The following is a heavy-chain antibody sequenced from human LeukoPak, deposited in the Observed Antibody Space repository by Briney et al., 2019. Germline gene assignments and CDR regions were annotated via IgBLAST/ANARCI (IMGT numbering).Heavy chain of an antibody. V-gene: IGHV4-59*02. J-gene: IGHJ5*02. Sequence: SETLSLTCTVSGGSVSSYYWSWIRHPPREGLEWIGYIKSSGRTNYNPSLKSRVTISIDTSKNKFSLRLNSVTAADAAVYYCARGGTVATNWFDPWGQGTLVTVSS. CDR3: ARGGTVATNWFDP. CDR2: IKSSGRT. CDR1: GGSVSSYY. D-gene: IGHD5-12*01.